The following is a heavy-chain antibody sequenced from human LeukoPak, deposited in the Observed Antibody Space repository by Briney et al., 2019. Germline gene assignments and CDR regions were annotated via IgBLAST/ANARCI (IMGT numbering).Heavy chain of an antibody. CDR2: LGTDGTYT. V-gene: IGHV3-74*01. D-gene: IGHD4-11*01. Sequence: GGSLRLSCAASGFNLRDYWMQWARQAPGKGLVWVSRLGTDGTYTNYADSVTGRFTISRDNAKNTLYLQMDSLRAEDMSFYYCVRDPSNSGNWFDLWGQGTLVTVSS. J-gene: IGHJ5*02. CDR3: VRDPSNSGNWFDL. CDR1: GFNLRDYW.